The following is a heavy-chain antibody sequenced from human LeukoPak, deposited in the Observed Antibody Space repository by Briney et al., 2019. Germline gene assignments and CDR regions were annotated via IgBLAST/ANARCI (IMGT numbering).Heavy chain of an antibody. D-gene: IGHD3-3*01. V-gene: IGHV3-15*01. CDR1: GFTFSNAW. CDR2: IKSKTDGGTT. CDR3: TTFPSSYDFWSGHLPLDY. Sequence: GGSLRLSCAASGFTFSNAWMSWVRQAPGKGLEWVGRIKSKTDGGTTDYAAPVKGRFTISRDDSKNTLYLQMNSLKTEDTAVYYCTTFPSSYDFWSGHLPLDYWGQGTLVTVSS. J-gene: IGHJ4*02.